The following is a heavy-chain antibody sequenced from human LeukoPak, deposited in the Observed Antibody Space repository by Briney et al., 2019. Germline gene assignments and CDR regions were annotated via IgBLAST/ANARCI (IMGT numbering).Heavy chain of an antibody. CDR3: ARGITTPGERAWFDP. J-gene: IGHJ5*02. Sequence: SETLSLTCTVSGGSISSYYWSWIRQPPGKGLEWIGYIYCSGSTNYNPSLKSRVTISVDTSKNQFSLKLSSVTAADTAVYYCARGITTPGERAWFDPWGQGTLVTVSS. V-gene: IGHV4-59*01. D-gene: IGHD3-22*01. CDR1: GGSISSYY. CDR2: IYCSGST.